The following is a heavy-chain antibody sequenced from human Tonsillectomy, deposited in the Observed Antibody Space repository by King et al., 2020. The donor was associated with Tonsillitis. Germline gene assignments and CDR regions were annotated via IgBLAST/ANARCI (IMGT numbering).Heavy chain of an antibody. CDR3: IKDRGPVLGVAATRVVNSGMDD. V-gene: IGHV3-9*01. Sequence: VQLVESGGNLVQPGRSLRLSCAAFGFSFDDYAMHWVRQAPGKGLEWVSGISWNSGIIGYADSVKGRFTISRDSAKNSLYLQMNSLRVEDTALSYCIKDRGPVLGVAATRVVNSGMDDCGHGATGTVSS. CDR2: ISWNSGII. J-gene: IGHJ6*02. D-gene: IGHD2-15*01. CDR1: GFSFDDYA.